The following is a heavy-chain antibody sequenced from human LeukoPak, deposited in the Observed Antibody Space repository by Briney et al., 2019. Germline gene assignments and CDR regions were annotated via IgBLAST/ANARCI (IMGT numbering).Heavy chain of an antibody. CDR2: IGSSASTI. CDR1: GFAFSGYE. Sequence: GGSLRLSCAASGFAFSGYEMNWVRQAPGKGLEWVAYIGSSASTIYNADSVKGRFTISRDNAQNSLYLQMNSLRAEDTVIYYCARMATTSFYFDYWGQGVLVTVSS. CDR3: ARMATTSFYFDY. D-gene: IGHD5-24*01. V-gene: IGHV3-48*03. J-gene: IGHJ4*02.